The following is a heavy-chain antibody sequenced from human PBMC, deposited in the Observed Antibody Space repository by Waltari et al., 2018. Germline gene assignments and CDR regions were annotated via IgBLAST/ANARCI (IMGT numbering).Heavy chain of an antibody. CDR1: GYSISSGYY. D-gene: IGHD3-10*01. J-gene: IGHJ4*02. CDR3: ARVGGYYGSGSYYIGVVIATQPLDY. CDR2: IYHSGST. Sequence: QVQLQESGPGLVKPSETLSLTCTVSGYSISSGYYWGWIRQPPGKGPEWIGSIYHSGSTYYNPSLKSRVTISVDTSKNQFSLKLSSVTAADTAVYYCARVGGYYGSGSYYIGVVIATQPLDYWGQGTLVTVSS. V-gene: IGHV4-38-2*02.